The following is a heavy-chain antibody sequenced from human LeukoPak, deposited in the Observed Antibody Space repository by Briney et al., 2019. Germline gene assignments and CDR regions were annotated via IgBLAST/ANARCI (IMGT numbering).Heavy chain of an antibody. V-gene: IGHV4-39*01. CDR3: ARTYGDYDDAFDV. CDR2: IYYSGST. Sequence: PSETLSLTCTVSGGSISSSTYYWGWIRQPPGKGLEWIGGIYYSGSTYNNPSLKSRVTIFVDTSKNQFSLKLSSVTATDTAVYYCARTYGDYDDAFDVWGQGTMVTVSS. D-gene: IGHD4-17*01. CDR1: GGSISSSTYY. J-gene: IGHJ3*01.